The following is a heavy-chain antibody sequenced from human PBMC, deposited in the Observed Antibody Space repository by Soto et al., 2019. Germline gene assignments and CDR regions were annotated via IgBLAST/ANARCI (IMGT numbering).Heavy chain of an antibody. J-gene: IGHJ5*02. CDR2: IYYSGST. Sequence: PSETLSLTCTVSGGSISSGDYYWSWIRQPPGKGLEWIGYIYYSGSTYYNPSLKSRVTISVDTSKNQFSLKLSSVTAADTAVYYCARGRGYSSSSRWFDPWGQGTLVTVSS. V-gene: IGHV4-30-4*01. CDR1: GGSISSGDYY. D-gene: IGHD6-6*01. CDR3: ARGRGYSSSSRWFDP.